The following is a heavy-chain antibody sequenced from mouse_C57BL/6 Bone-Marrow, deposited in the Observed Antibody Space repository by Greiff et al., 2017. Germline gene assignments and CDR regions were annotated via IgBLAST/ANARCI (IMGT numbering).Heavy chain of an antibody. V-gene: IGHV7-3*01. Sequence: EVKLMESGGGLVQPGGSLSLSCAASGFTFTDYYMSWVRQPPGKALEWLGFIRNKANGYTTEYSASVKGRFTISRDNSQSILYLQMNALRAEDSATYDCARYMTLYAMDYWGQGTSVTVSS. CDR2: IRNKANGYTT. J-gene: IGHJ4*01. CDR3: ARYMTLYAMDY. CDR1: GFTFTDYY.